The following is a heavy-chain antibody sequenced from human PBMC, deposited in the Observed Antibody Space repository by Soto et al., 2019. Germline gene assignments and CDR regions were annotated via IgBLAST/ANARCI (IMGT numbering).Heavy chain of an antibody. CDR1: GGSISSYY. CDR2: IYYSGST. V-gene: IGHV4-59*01. D-gene: IGHD3-10*01. CDR3: ARGSLSGWMYYFDY. Sequence: QVQLQESGPGLVKPSETLSLTCTVSGGSISSYYWSWIRQPPGKGLEWIGYIYYSGSTNYNLALKSRVTISVDTSKNQFSLKLSSVTAADTAVYYCARGSLSGWMYYFDYWGQGTLVTVSS. J-gene: IGHJ4*02.